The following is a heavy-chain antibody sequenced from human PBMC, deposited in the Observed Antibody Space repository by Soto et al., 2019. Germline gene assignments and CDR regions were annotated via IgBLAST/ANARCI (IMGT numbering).Heavy chain of an antibody. J-gene: IGHJ6*02. CDR2: IYSGGGT. D-gene: IGHD3-16*01. CDR3: ATRFSSFGYGLDV. CDR1: GFTVTSSY. Sequence: PGGSLRLSCAASGFTVTSSYMTWVRQAPGKGLEWVSVIYSGGGTYYSHSAKGRFTISRHSSKGTLYLQMNSLRAGDTAVYYCATRFSSFGYGLDVWGQGTTVTVSS. V-gene: IGHV3-53*04.